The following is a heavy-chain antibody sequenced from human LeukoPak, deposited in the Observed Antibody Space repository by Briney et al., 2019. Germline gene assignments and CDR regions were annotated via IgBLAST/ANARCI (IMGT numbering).Heavy chain of an antibody. J-gene: IGHJ4*02. CDR3: ARGRYVGDIVVVPAAIYTRPFDY. CDR1: GGSFSGYY. Sequence: SETLSLTCAVYGGSFSGYYWSWIRQPPGQGLEWIGEINHSGSTNYNPSLKSRVTISVDTSKNQFSLKLSSVTAADTAVYYCARGRYVGDIVVVPAAIYTRPFDYWGQGTLVTVSS. D-gene: IGHD2-2*02. CDR2: INHSGST. V-gene: IGHV4-34*01.